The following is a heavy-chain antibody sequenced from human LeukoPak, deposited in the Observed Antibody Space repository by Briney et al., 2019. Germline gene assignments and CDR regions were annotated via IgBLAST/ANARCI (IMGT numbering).Heavy chain of an antibody. D-gene: IGHD6-13*01. CDR1: GFTLSSYA. V-gene: IGHV3-64D*06. CDR2: ISSNGSNT. Sequence: GGSLRLSCSASGFTLSSYAIHWVRQAPGKGLEYVSAISSNGSNTYYADSVKGRFTITRDNSKNTHNSKNMVYLQMSSLRAEDTAAYYCVKDKISSWYTFDYWGQGTLVTVSS. J-gene: IGHJ4*02. CDR3: VKDKISSWYTFDY.